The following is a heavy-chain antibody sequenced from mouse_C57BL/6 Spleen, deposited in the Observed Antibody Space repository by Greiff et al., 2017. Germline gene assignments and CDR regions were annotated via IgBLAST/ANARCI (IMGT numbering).Heavy chain of an antibody. CDR3: ARHEGDGYLDY. Sequence: EVQGVESGGDLVKPGGSLKLSCAASGFTFSSYGMSWVRQTPDKRLEWVATISSGGSYTYYPDSVKGRFTISRDNAKNTLYLQMSSLKSEDTAMYYCARHEGDGYLDYWGQGTTLTVSS. CDR1: GFTFSSYG. CDR2: ISSGGSYT. V-gene: IGHV5-6*01. D-gene: IGHD2-3*01. J-gene: IGHJ2*01.